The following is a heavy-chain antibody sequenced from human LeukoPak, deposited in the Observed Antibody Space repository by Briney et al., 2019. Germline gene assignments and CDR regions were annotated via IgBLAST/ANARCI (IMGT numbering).Heavy chain of an antibody. V-gene: IGHV1-69*04. D-gene: IGHD6-13*01. Sequence: SVKVSCKASGGTFSSYAISWVRQAPGQGLEWMGRIIPILGIANYAQKFQGRVTITADKSTSKAYMELSSLRSEDTAVYYCARIPPGIAAADYWGQGTLVTVSS. J-gene: IGHJ4*02. CDR2: IIPILGIA. CDR1: GGTFSSYA. CDR3: ARIPPGIAAADY.